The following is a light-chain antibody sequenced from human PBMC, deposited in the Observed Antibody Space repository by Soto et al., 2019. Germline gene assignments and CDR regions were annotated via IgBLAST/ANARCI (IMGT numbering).Light chain of an antibody. Sequence: DIQMTQSPSSLSASLGDIVTITCRASQSISSWLAWYQQKPGKAPKLLIYKASSLESGVPSTFSGSGSGTEFTLTISSLQTDDFSTYYCQQYHSYWTFGQGTKVDIK. CDR2: KAS. CDR3: QQYHSYWT. J-gene: IGKJ1*01. CDR1: QSISSW. V-gene: IGKV1-5*03.